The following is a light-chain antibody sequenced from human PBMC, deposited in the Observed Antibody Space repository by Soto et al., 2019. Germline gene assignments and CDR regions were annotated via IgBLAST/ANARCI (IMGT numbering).Light chain of an antibody. V-gene: IGLV2-14*01. Sequence: QSALTQPASVSGSPGQSITISCTGTSSDVGGYNYVSWYQQQPCKAPKLMIYDVSNRPSGVSNRFSGSKSGNTASLTISGLQAEDEADYYCSSYTSSSTYVFGTGTKVPVL. CDR3: SSYTSSSTYV. J-gene: IGLJ1*01. CDR2: DVS. CDR1: SSDVGGYNY.